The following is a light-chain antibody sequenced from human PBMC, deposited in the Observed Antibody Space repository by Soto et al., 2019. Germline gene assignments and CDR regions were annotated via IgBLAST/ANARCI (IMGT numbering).Light chain of an antibody. CDR2: EVD. V-gene: IGLV2-8*01. J-gene: IGLJ2*01. CDR1: SSDVGSYNY. CDR3: SSFAGRNGVL. Sequence: QSVLTQPPSASGSPGQSVTISCTGTSSDVGSYNYVSWYQQHPGKAPKLMIYEVDKRPSGVPDRFSGSKSGNTASLTVSGLQAEDEADYYCSSFAGRNGVLFGGGTKLTVL.